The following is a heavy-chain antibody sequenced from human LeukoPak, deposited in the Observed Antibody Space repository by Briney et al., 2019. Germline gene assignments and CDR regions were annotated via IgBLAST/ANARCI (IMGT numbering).Heavy chain of an antibody. CDR2: INPSGGST. D-gene: IGHD6-13*01. CDR3: ARERYRSSWPQGAYSDY. CDR1: GYTFTSYY. V-gene: IGHV1-46*01. Sequence: GASVKVSCKASGYTFTSYYMHWARQAPGQGLEWMGIINPSGGSTSYAQKFKGRVTMTRDTSTSTVYMELSSLRSEDTAVYYCARERYRSSWPQGAYSDYWGQGTLVTVSS. J-gene: IGHJ4*02.